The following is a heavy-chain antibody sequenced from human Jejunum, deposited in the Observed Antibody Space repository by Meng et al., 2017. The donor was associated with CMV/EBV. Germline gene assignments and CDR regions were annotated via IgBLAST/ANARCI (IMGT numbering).Heavy chain of an antibody. V-gene: IGHV4-30-4*08. J-gene: IGHJ4*02. D-gene: IGHD3-3*01. Sequence: QVPLQESGPGLVKPPETLSLTCSVSGGSIGSGDYYWSWIRQPPGKGLEWIGYIHDTGSTYYNPSLKSRVDISLGTSRNHFSLTLSSVTAEDTAVYFCARGSIFVSFDSWGQGTLVTVSS. CDR2: IHDTGST. CDR3: ARGSIFVSFDS. CDR1: GGSIGSGDYY.